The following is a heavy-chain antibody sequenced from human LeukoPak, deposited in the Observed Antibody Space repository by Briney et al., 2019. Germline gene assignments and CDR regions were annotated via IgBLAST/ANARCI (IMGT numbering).Heavy chain of an antibody. CDR3: ARYLWFGELGY. J-gene: IGHJ4*02. CDR2: MNPNSGNT. CDR1: GYTFTGYY. V-gene: IGHV1-8*02. D-gene: IGHD3-10*01. Sequence: ASVKVSCKASGYTFTGYYMHWVRQAPGQGLEWMGWMNPNSGNTGYAQKFQGRVTMTRNTSISTAYMELSSLRSEDTAVYYCARYLWFGELGYWGQGTLVTVSS.